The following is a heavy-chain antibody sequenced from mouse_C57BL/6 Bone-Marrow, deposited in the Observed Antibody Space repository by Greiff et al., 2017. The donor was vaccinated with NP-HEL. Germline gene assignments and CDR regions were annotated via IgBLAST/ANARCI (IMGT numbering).Heavy chain of an antibody. CDR1: GFTFSSYG. Sequence: EVKLMESGGDLVKPGGSLKLSCAASGFTFSSYGMSWVRQTPDKRLEWVATISSGGSYTYYPDSVQGRFTISRDNAKNTLYLQMSSLKSEDTAMYYCARQLYAMDYWGQGTSVTVSS. CDR2: ISSGGSYT. J-gene: IGHJ4*01. V-gene: IGHV5-6*01. CDR3: ARQLYAMDY.